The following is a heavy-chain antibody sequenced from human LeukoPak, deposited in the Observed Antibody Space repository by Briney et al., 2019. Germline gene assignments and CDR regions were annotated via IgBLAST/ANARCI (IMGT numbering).Heavy chain of an antibody. V-gene: IGHV4-59*01. Sequence: PSETLSLTCTVSGGSISSYYWSWIRQPPGKGLEWIGYIYYSGSTNYNPSLKSRVTISVDTSKNQFSLKRSSVTAADTAVYYCARDRGTGIDYWGQGTLVTVSS. CDR1: GGSISSYY. D-gene: IGHD3/OR15-3a*01. J-gene: IGHJ4*02. CDR2: IYYSGST. CDR3: ARDRGTGIDY.